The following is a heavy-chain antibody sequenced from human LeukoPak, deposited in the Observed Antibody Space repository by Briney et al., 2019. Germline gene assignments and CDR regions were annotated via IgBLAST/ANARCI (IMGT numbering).Heavy chain of an antibody. V-gene: IGHV3-74*01. J-gene: IGHJ4*02. CDR3: ARDGGDGYNYGDY. Sequence: GGSLRLSCAASGFTFSNYWMHWVRQAPGKGLVWVSRISSDGSSTSYADSVKGRFTISRDNAKNTLYLQMNSLRVEDTAVYYCARDGGDGYNYGDYWGQGTLVTVSS. D-gene: IGHD5-24*01. CDR1: GFTFSNYW. CDR2: ISSDGSST.